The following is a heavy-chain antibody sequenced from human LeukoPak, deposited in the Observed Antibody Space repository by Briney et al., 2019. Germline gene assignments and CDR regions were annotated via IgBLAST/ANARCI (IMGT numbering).Heavy chain of an antibody. CDR3: ARSSGRSPNRDYMDV. CDR2: INPSGGSS. CDR1: GYTFTTYY. J-gene: IGHJ6*03. D-gene: IGHD1-14*01. Sequence: GASVKVSCKASGYTFTTYYMHWVRQAPGQGLEWMGIINPSGGSSSYAQKFQGRVTMTRDTSTSTVYMELSSLRSEDTAVYYCARSSGRSPNRDYMDVWGKGTTVTISS. V-gene: IGHV1-46*01.